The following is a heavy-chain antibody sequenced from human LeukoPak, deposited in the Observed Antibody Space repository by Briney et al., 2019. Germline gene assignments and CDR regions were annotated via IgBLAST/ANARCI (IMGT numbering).Heavy chain of an antibody. CDR3: ARDRGSGWYMDYYYYYGMDV. CDR2: IIPIFGTA. CDR1: GGTFSSYA. Sequence: GASVNVSCKASGGTFSSYAISWVRQAPGQGLEWMGGIIPIFGTANYAQKFQGRVTITADESTSTAYMELSSLRSEDTAVYYCARDRGSGWYMDYYYYYGMDVWGQGTTVTVSS. J-gene: IGHJ6*02. D-gene: IGHD6-19*01. V-gene: IGHV1-69*01.